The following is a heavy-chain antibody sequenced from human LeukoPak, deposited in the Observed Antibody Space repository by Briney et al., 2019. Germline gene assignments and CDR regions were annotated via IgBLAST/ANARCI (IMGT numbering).Heavy chain of an antibody. V-gene: IGHV4-4*07. J-gene: IGHJ4*02. CDR2: IYTSGST. D-gene: IGHD4-17*01. Sequence: NPSETLSLTCTVSGGSISSYYWSWIRQPAGKGLEWIGRIYTSGSTNYNPSLKSRVTMSVDTSKNQFSLKLSSVTAADTAVYYCARAGDYGDYFSPPPIDYWGQGTLVTVSS. CDR3: ARAGDYGDYFSPPPIDY. CDR1: GGSISSYY.